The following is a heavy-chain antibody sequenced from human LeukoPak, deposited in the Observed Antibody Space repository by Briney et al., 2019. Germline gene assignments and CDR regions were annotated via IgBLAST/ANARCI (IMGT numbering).Heavy chain of an antibody. Sequence: PGGSLRLSCAASGFTFSSYSMNWVRQAPGKGLEWVSSISSSSSYIYYADSVKGRFTISRDNAKNSLYLQMNSLRSEDTAVYYCARSPGYSGYDSRFDYWGQGTLVTVSS. V-gene: IGHV3-21*04. D-gene: IGHD5-12*01. CDR2: ISSSSSYI. CDR3: ARSPGYSGYDSRFDY. J-gene: IGHJ4*02. CDR1: GFTFSSYS.